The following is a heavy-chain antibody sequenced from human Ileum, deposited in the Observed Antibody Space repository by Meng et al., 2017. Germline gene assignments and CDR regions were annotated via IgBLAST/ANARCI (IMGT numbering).Heavy chain of an antibody. CDR2: ISGNAADT. CDR1: GFTFTSYA. D-gene: IGHD4-23*01. Sequence: GELVGSGGGLVQPGGSLRLSCAASGFTFTSYAMSWVRQAPGKGLEWVSLISGNAADTYYADSVKGRFTISRDNSKNTLYLQMNSLRAEDTAVYYCAKVLLYSGNRDFGDYWGQGTLVTVSS. V-gene: IGHV3-23*04. J-gene: IGHJ4*02. CDR3: AKVLLYSGNRDFGDY.